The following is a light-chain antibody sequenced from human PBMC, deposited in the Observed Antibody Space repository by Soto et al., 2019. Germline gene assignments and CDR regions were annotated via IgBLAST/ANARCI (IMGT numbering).Light chain of an antibody. J-gene: IGKJ5*01. CDR2: GAS. CDR1: QSVSLF. CDR3: QQSFRTPFT. Sequence: DIQMTQSPSSLSASVGDRVTLTCRASQSVSLFLNWFQQKAGKAPTLLIFGASTLQSVVPPRFSGSGSETDFTLTIRSLQPEDFATYWCQQSFRTPFTFGEGTRLE. V-gene: IGKV1-39*01.